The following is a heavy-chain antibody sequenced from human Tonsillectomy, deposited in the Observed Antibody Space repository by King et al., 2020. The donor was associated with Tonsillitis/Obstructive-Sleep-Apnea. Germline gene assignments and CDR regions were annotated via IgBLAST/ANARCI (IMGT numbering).Heavy chain of an antibody. V-gene: IGHV5-10-1*01. CDR1: GYSFTTYW. D-gene: IGHD6-6*01. CDR2: IDPSDSYT. Sequence: VQLVESGAEVKKPGESLRISCKGSGYSFTTYWISWVRRMPGKGLEWMGRIDPSDSYTNYSPSFQGHVTISADKSISTAYLQWSSLKASDTAMYYCASHRSYSSSPFDYSGQGTLVTVSS. J-gene: IGHJ4*02. CDR3: ASHRSYSSSPFDY.